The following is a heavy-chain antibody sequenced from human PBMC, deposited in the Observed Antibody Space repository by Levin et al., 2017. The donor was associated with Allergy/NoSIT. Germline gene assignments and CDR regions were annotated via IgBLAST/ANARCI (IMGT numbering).Heavy chain of an antibody. CDR1: GGTFSSYA. D-gene: IGHD2-15*01. CDR2: IIPIFGTA. J-gene: IGHJ1*01. V-gene: IGHV1-69*01. CDR3: ARAYCSGGSCYPPWYFQH. Sequence: KISCKASGGTFSSYAISWVRQAPGQGLEWMGGIIPIFGTANYAQKFQGRVTITADESTSTAYMELSSLRSEDTAVYYCARAYCSGGSCYPPWYFQHWGQGTLVTVSS.